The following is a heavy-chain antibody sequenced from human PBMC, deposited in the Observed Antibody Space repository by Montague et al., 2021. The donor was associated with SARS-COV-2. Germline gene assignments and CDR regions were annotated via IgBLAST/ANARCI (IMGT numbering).Heavy chain of an antibody. Sequence: SETLSLTCAVYGGSFGDDHWSWIRQPPGKGLEWIGDIKQSGSTNYNPSLKSQVPISVDTSKNQFSLKLTSVTAADTAVYFCARGHLSVSMIVVVFTSASYYFDYWGRGAQVTVSS. CDR2: IKQSGST. D-gene: IGHD3-22*01. CDR3: ARGHLSVSMIVVVFTSASYYFDY. J-gene: IGHJ4*02. V-gene: IGHV4-34*01. CDR1: GGSFGDDH.